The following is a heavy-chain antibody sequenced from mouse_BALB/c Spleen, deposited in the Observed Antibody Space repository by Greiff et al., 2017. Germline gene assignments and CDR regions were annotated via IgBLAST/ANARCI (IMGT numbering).Heavy chain of an antibody. V-gene: IGHV1S16*01. J-gene: IGHJ3*01. CDR3: TIRGITTQFAY. Sequence: QVQLQQSGAELVKPGASVKLSCKASGYTFTSYYMYWVKQRPGQGLEWIGEINPSNGGTNFNEKFKSKATLTVDKSSSTAYMQLSSLTSEDSAVYYCTIRGITTQFAYWGQGTLVTVSA. CDR1: GYTFTSYY. CDR2: INPSNGGT. D-gene: IGHD2-4*01.